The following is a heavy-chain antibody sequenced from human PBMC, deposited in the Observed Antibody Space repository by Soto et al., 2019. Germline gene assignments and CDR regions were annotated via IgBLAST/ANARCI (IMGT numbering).Heavy chain of an antibody. CDR3: ARGGYQMDY. J-gene: IGHJ4*02. CDR1: RYLFPNNW. D-gene: IGHD2-15*01. V-gene: IGHV5-51*01. Sequence: GESLKISCEASRYLFPNNWIDWVRQRPGKGLEWMGIIYPESDTRYSPAFQGQVTISADKFISTAYLQWSSLKASDTAIYDCARGGYQMDYWGQGTLVTVSS. CDR2: IYPESDT.